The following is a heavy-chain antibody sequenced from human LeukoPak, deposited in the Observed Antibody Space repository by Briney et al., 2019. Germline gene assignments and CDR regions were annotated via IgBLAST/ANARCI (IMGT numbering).Heavy chain of an antibody. J-gene: IGHJ4*02. CDR1: GYSISSGYY. CDR3: AIKSEYGDPYGY. D-gene: IGHD4-17*01. V-gene: IGHV4-38-2*02. Sequence: SSETLSLTCTVSGYSISSGYYWGWIRQPPGKGLEWIGSIYHSGSTYYNPSLKSRVTISVDTSKNQFSLKLSSVTAADTAVYYCAIKSEYGDPYGYWGQGTLVTVSS. CDR2: IYHSGST.